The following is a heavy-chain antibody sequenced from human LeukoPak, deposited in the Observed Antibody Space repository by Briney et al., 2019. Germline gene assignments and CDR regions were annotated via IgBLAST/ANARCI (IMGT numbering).Heavy chain of an antibody. D-gene: IGHD3-9*01. CDR2: IIPIFGTA. J-gene: IGHJ4*02. CDR3: ARGPLGYDILTGYAFDY. V-gene: IGHV1-69*01. Sequence: SVKVSCKASGGTFSSYAISWVRQAPGQGLEWMGGIIPIFGTANYAQKFQGRVTITADEPTSTAYMELSSLRSEDTAVYYCARGPLGYDILTGYAFDYWGQGTLVTVSS. CDR1: GGTFSSYA.